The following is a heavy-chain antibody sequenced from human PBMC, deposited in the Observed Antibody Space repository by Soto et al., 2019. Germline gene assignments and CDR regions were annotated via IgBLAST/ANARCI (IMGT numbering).Heavy chain of an antibody. CDR2: INPNSGGT. CDR1: GYTFTGYY. J-gene: IGHJ6*02. Sequence: ASVKVSCKASGYTFTGYYMHWVRQAPGQGLEWMGWINPNSGGTNYAQKFQGWVTMTRDTSISTAYMELSRLRSDDTAVYYCARDQAHSGIAADYYYYGMDVWGQGTTVTVSS. CDR3: ARDQAHSGIAADYYYYGMDV. D-gene: IGHD6-13*01. V-gene: IGHV1-2*04.